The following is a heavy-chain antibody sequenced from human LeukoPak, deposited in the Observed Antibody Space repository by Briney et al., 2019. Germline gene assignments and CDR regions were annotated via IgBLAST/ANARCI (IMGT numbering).Heavy chain of an antibody. CDR1: GYTFTGYY. J-gene: IGHJ4*02. D-gene: IGHD3-10*01. CDR3: ARVGARITMVRGGINKYYFDY. CDR2: INPNSGGT. V-gene: IGHV1-2*02. Sequence: ASVKVSCKASGYTFTGYYMHWVRQAPRQGLEWMGWINPNSGGTNYAQKFQGRVTMTRDTSISTAYMELSRLRSDDTAVYYCARVGARITMVRGGINKYYFDYWGQGTLVTVSS.